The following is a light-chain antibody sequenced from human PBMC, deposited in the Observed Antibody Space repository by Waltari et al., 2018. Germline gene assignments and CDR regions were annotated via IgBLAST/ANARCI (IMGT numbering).Light chain of an antibody. CDR2: QDS. J-gene: IGLJ1*01. V-gene: IGLV3-1*01. CDR1: KLGEQY. CDR3: QAWDSTTGV. Sequence: SYELTQPPSVSVSPGRTASITCSGDKLGEQYAYWYQQKPGQSPVLVIYQDSERPSGIPERFSGSNSGHTATLTISGAQAMDEADYYCQAWDSTTGVFGTGTKVTVL.